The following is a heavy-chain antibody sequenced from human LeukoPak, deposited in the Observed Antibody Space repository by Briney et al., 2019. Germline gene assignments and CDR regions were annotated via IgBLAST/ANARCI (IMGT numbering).Heavy chain of an antibody. CDR2: ISWNSGSI. CDR1: GFTFDDYA. V-gene: IGHV3-9*01. J-gene: IGHJ4*02. Sequence: GGSLRLSCAASGFTFDDYAMHWVRQAPGKGLKWVSGISWNSGSIGYADSVKGRFTISRDNAKNSLYLQMNSLRAEDTALYYCAKGHSGYDYYFDYWGQGTLVTVSS. CDR3: AKGHSGYDYYFDY. D-gene: IGHD5-12*01.